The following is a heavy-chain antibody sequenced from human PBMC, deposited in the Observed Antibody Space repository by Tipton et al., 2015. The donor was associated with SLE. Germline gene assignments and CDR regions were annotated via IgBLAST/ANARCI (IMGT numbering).Heavy chain of an antibody. CDR2: ISSSSNFI. D-gene: IGHD6-13*01. V-gene: IGHV3-21*01. CDR1: GFTFSSHG. CDR3: ATSIAAAGRYFDY. Sequence: GSLRLSCAASGFTFSSHGMTWVRQAPGKGLEWVSSISSSSNFIYYGDSMKGRFTISRDNAKNSLYLQMNSLRAEDTAVYYCATSIAAAGRYFDYWGQGTLVTVSS. J-gene: IGHJ4*02.